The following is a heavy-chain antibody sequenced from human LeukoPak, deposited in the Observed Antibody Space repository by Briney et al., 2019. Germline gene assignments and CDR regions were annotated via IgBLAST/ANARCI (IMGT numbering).Heavy chain of an antibody. CDR2: IYYSGST. CDR1: GGSISSGGFY. Sequence: SETLSLTWTVSGGSISSGGFYWGWIRQPPGKGLEWIGSIYYSGSTYYNPSLKSRVTISVDTSKNQFSLKLSSVTAADTAVYYCARDGPYYGSARRTYYFDYWGQGTLVTVSS. D-gene: IGHD3-10*01. J-gene: IGHJ4*02. V-gene: IGHV4-39*07. CDR3: ARDGPYYGSARRTYYFDY.